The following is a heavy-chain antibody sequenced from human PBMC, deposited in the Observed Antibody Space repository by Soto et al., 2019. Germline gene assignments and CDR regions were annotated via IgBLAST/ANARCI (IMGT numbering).Heavy chain of an antibody. CDR3: AKGDIAAPVGGMDV. V-gene: IGHV3-23*01. J-gene: IGHJ6*02. CDR2: ISSSGGTT. Sequence: EVQVLESGGELVQPWGSLRLSCAASGFTFSSYAMSWVRQAPGKGLEWVSVISSSGGTTYYADSVKGRFTISRDSSKNTLYLQMNSLRVEDTAVYYCAKGDIAAPVGGMDVWGQGTTVTVSS. CDR1: GFTFSSYA. D-gene: IGHD6-13*01.